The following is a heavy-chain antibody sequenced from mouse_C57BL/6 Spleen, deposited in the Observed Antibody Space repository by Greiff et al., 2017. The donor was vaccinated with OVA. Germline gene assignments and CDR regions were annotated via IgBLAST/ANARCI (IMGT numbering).Heavy chain of an antibody. CDR3: ARGGYDTDY. CDR2: IDPSDSET. V-gene: IGHV1-52*01. J-gene: IGHJ2*01. Sequence: VQLQQSGAELVRPGSSVKLSCKASGYTFTSYWMHWVKQRPIQGLEWIGNIDPSDSETHYNQKFKDKATLTVDKSSSTAYMQLSSLTSEDSAVYYCARGGYDTDYWGQGTTLTVSS. D-gene: IGHD2-2*01. CDR1: GYTFTSYW.